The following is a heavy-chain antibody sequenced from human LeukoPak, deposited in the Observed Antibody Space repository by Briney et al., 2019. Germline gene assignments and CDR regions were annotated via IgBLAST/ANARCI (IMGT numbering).Heavy chain of an antibody. V-gene: IGHV4-59*08. CDR2: IHSTGTT. CDR3: VRRVCINFWCYFDH. CDR1: GDSLSTYY. J-gene: IGHJ5*02. D-gene: IGHD2-8*01. Sequence: SETLSLTCTVSGDSLSTYYWSWIRQPPGKGLEWIAYIHSTGTTDYNPSLKSRVTTHIDTFRNQFFLHLNSVTAADTAMYYCVRRVCINFWCYFDHWGLGTLVTVSS.